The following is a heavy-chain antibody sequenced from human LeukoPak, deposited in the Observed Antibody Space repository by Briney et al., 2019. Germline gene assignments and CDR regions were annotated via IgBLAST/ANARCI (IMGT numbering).Heavy chain of an antibody. V-gene: IGHV4-39*07. CDR3: ARGLLGSNYFDY. CDR2: IYYSGST. CDR1: GGSISSSSYY. J-gene: IGHJ4*02. Sequence: NTSETLSLTCTVSGGSISSSSYYWGWIRQPPGKGLEWIGSIYYSGSTYYNPSLKSRVTISVDTSKNQFSLKLSSVTAADTAVYYCARGLLGSNYFDYWGQGTLVTVSS. D-gene: IGHD2-15*01.